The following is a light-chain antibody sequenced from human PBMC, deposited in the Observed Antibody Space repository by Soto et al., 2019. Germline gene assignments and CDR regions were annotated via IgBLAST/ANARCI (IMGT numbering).Light chain of an antibody. J-gene: IGKJ1*01. CDR1: QSVSSSH. CDR2: SAS. Sequence: EIVLTQSPGTLSSSPGERATLSCRASQSVSSSHLAWYQQKPGQAPRLLIYSASSRATGIPDRFSGSGSGTDFTLTISRLEPEDFAVYYCQQYGSSPWTFGQGTKVDIK. V-gene: IGKV3-20*01. CDR3: QQYGSSPWT.